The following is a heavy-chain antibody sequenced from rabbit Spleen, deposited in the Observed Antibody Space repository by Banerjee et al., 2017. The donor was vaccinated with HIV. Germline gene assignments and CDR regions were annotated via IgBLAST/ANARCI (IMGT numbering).Heavy chain of an antibody. CDR3: ARNYNSAWDL. CDR1: GFSFSSSYW. J-gene: IGHJ3*01. V-gene: IGHV1S45*01. D-gene: IGHD4-1*01. CDR2: INAVTGKA. Sequence: QEQLEESGGDLVKPEGSLTLTCTASGFSFSSSYWICWVRQAPGKGLEWIGCINAVTGKAVYASWVNGRFTISKTSSTMVTLQMTSLTVADTAAYLCARNYNSAWDLWGQGTLVTVS.